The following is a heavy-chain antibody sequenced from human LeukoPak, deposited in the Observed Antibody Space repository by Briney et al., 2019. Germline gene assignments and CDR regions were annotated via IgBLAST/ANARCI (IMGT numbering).Heavy chain of an antibody. D-gene: IGHD5-18*01. Sequence: GGSLRLSCAASGFTFSSYGMHWVRQAPGKGLEWVAVISYDGSNKYYADSVKGRFTISRDNSKNTLYLQMNSLRAEDTAVYYCAKDPRGYSYGSIDYWGQETLVTVSS. CDR1: GFTFSSYG. CDR3: AKDPRGYSYGSIDY. CDR2: ISYDGSNK. J-gene: IGHJ4*02. V-gene: IGHV3-30*18.